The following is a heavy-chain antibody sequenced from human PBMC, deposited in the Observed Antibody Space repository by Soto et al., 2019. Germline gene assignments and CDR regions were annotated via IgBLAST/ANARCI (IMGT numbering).Heavy chain of an antibody. CDR1: GGSISSSSYY. CDR3: ASREQLARDYYYGMDV. V-gene: IGHV4-39*01. CDR2: IYYSGST. Sequence: TSETLSLTCTVSGGSISSSSYYWGWIRQPPGKGLEWIGSIYYSGSTYYNPSLKSRVTISVDTSKNQFSLKLSSVTAADTAVYYCASREQLARDYYYGMDVWGQGTTVTVSS. J-gene: IGHJ6*02. D-gene: IGHD6-6*01.